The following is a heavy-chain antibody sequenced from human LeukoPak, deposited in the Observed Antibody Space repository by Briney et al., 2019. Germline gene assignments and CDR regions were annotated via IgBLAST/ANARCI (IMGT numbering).Heavy chain of an antibody. D-gene: IGHD1-7*01. Sequence: PGGSLRLSCAASGFTFSSYAMSWVRQAPGQGLEWVSGISGSAGSTYYADSVKGRFTISRDNSKNTLYLQMNSLRVEDTAVYYCAKVSLPDWNLDWFDPWGQGTLVTVSS. CDR3: AKVSLPDWNLDWFDP. V-gene: IGHV3-23*01. CDR1: GFTFSSYA. CDR2: ISGSAGST. J-gene: IGHJ5*02.